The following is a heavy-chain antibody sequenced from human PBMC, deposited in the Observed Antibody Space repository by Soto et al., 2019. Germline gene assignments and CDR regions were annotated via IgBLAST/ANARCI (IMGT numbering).Heavy chain of an antibody. J-gene: IGHJ4*02. CDR1: GYTFTSYG. CDR3: ARERFLEWPPKTAKYYFDY. Sequence: ASVKVSCKASGYTFTSYGISWLRQAPGQGLEWMGWISAYNGNTNYAQKLQGRVTMTTDTSTSTAYMELRSLRSDDTAVYYCARERFLEWPPKTAKYYFDYWGQGTLVTVSS. D-gene: IGHD3-3*01. CDR2: ISAYNGNT. V-gene: IGHV1-18*01.